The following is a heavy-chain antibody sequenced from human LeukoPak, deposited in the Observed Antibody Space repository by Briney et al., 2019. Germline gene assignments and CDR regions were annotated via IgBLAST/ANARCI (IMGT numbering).Heavy chain of an antibody. CDR3: ARGEPWELRYNWFDP. CDR1: GFTFSSYE. D-gene: IGHD1-26*01. Sequence: PGGSLRLSCAASGFTFSSYEMNWVRQAPGKGLEWLSYISSSGSTIYYADSVKGRFTISRDNAKNSLYLQMNSLRAEDTAVYYCARGEPWELRYNWFDPWGQGTLVTVSS. V-gene: IGHV3-48*03. CDR2: ISSSGSTI. J-gene: IGHJ5*02.